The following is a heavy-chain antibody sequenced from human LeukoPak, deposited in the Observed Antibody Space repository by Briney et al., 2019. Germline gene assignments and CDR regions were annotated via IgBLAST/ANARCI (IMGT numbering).Heavy chain of an antibody. D-gene: IGHD4-17*01. Sequence: SETLSLTCTVSGGSISSYYWSWIRQPPGKGLEWIGYFYYSGSTNYNPSLKSRVTISVDTSKNQFSLKLSSVTAADTAVYYCARGIDYGDYVSWFDPWGQGTLVTVSS. V-gene: IGHV4-59*01. J-gene: IGHJ5*02. CDR2: FYYSGST. CDR3: ARGIDYGDYVSWFDP. CDR1: GGSISSYY.